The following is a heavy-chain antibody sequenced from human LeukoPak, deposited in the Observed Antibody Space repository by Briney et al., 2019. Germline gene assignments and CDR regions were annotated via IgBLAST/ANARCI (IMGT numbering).Heavy chain of an antibody. CDR2: ISPSGGST. V-gene: IGHV1-46*01. J-gene: IGHJ6*03. CDR3: ARGQPQEYSSGWFRPAYYYYYYYMDV. CDR1: GYTFTSNY. Sequence: ASVKVSCKALGYTFTSNYMHWVRQAPGQGPEWMGVISPSGGSTTYAQKFQGRVTMTRNTSISTAYMELSSLRSEDTAVYYCARGQPQEYSSGWFRPAYYYYYYYMDVWGKGTTVTISS. D-gene: IGHD6-19*01.